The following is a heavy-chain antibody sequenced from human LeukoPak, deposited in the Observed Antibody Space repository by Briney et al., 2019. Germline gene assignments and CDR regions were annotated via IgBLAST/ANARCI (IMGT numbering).Heavy chain of an antibody. Sequence: SETLSLTCAVSGGSISSGGYPWSWIRQPPGKGLEWIGYIYHSGSTYYNPSLKSRVTISVDRSKNQFSLKLSSVTAADTAAYYCARGLKGALFPGWFDPWGQGTLVTVSS. V-gene: IGHV4-30-2*01. J-gene: IGHJ5*02. CDR1: GGSISSGGYP. CDR2: IYHSGST. CDR3: ARGLKGALFPGWFDP. D-gene: IGHD2-21*01.